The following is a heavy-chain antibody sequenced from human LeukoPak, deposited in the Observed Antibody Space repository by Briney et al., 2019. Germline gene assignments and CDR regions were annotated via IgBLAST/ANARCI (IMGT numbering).Heavy chain of an antibody. V-gene: IGHV4-34*01. D-gene: IGHD6-13*01. Sequence: SETLSLTCAVYGGSFSGYYWSWIRQPPGKGLEWIGEINHSGSTNYNPSLKSRVTISVDTSKNQFSLKLSSVTAADTAVYYCARVGISSSWYIYVSNFDYWGQGTLVTVSS. CDR3: ARVGISSSWYIYVSNFDY. J-gene: IGHJ4*02. CDR2: INHSGST. CDR1: GGSFSGYY.